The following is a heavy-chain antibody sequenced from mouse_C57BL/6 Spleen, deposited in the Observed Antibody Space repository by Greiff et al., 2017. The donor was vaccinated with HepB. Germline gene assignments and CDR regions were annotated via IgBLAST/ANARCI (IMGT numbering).Heavy chain of an antibody. CDR3: ARARLLSYSMDY. V-gene: IGHV1-80*01. CDR1: VYAFSSYW. Sequence: QVQLQQSGAELVKPGASVKISCKASVYAFSSYWMNWVKQRPGKGLEWIGQIYPGDGDTNYNGKFKGKATLTADKSSSKAYMQLSSLTSEDSAVYFYARARLLSYSMDYWGQGTSVTVSS. J-gene: IGHJ4*01. CDR2: IYPGDGDT. D-gene: IGHD2-3*01.